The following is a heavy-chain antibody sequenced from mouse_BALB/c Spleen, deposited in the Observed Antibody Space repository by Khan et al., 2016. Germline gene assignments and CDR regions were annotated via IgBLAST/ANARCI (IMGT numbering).Heavy chain of an antibody. CDR3: ASLYGNYVPYALDY. CDR2: INPSTGYT. D-gene: IGHD2-1*01. Sequence: QVQLQQSGAELAKPGASVKMSCKASGYTFTSYWMHWVKQRPGQGLEWIGYINPSTGYTEYNQKFRDMATLNADKSSSTAYMQLSSLTSEDSAVYYGASLYGNYVPYALDYWGQGTSVTVSS. CDR1: GYTFTSYW. J-gene: IGHJ4*01. V-gene: IGHV1-7*01.